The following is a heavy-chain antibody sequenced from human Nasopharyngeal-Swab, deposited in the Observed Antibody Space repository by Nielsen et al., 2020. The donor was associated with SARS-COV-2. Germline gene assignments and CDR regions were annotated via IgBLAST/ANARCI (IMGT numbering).Heavy chain of an antibody. CDR1: GFIFSASA. J-gene: IGHJ4*02. CDR2: IGDKDHNYAT. CDR3: TTDFYFDY. Sequence: GESLKISCAASGFIFSASAMHWVRQASGKGLEWVGRIGDKDHNYATTYGASMKGRFTISRDDSTNTAFLQMDSLKTEDTALYYCTTDFYFDYWGQGALVTVSS. V-gene: IGHV3-73*01.